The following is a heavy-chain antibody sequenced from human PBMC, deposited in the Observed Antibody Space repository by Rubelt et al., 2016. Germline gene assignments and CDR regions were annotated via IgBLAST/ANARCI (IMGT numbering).Heavy chain of an antibody. J-gene: IGHJ4*02. Sequence: VRQAPGQGLEWMGWINTNTGAPTYAQGFTGRLVFSLDTSISTAYLQINSLKAEDTAVYYCARVYHKKFEYWGQGTLVTVSS. D-gene: IGHD2-2*01. V-gene: IGHV7-4-1*02. CDR3: ARVYHKKFEY. CDR2: INTNTGAP.